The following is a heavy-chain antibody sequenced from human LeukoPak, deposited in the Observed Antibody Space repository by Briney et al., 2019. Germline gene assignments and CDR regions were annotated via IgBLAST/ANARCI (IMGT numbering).Heavy chain of an antibody. Sequence: PGGSLRLSCAASGFTFSSYGMHWVRQAPGKGLEWVAFIRYDGSNKYYADSVKGRFTISRDNSKNTLYLQMNSLRAEDTAVYYRAKDRLGWLQHLDYWGQGALVTVSS. V-gene: IGHV3-30*02. CDR3: AKDRLGWLQHLDY. D-gene: IGHD5-24*01. CDR2: IRYDGSNK. J-gene: IGHJ4*02. CDR1: GFTFSSYG.